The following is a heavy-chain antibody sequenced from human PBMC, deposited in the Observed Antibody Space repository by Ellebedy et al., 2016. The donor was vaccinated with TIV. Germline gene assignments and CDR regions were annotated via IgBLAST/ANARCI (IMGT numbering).Heavy chain of an antibody. V-gene: IGHV1-2*02. CDR2: INPKSGDT. J-gene: IGHJ6*02. Sequence: AASVKVSCKASGYTFSGFYIHWVRQAPGQGLQWMGWINPKSGDTLYAQEFQGRVTMTRYTSSSTAYMELSRMRSDDTARYYCATYCGSPACHRTRWGMDVWGQGTTVTASS. CDR1: GYTFSGFY. D-gene: IGHD2-2*01. CDR3: ATYCGSPACHRTRWGMDV.